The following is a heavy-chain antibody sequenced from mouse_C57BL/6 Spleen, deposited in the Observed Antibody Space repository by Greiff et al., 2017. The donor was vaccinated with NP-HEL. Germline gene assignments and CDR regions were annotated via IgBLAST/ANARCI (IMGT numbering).Heavy chain of an antibody. D-gene: IGHD2-3*01. CDR2: FHPYNDDT. CDR1: GYTFTTYP. J-gene: IGHJ1*03. CDR3: ARALYDGYYGYFDV. V-gene: IGHV1-47*01. Sequence: VQLQESGAELVKPGASVKMSCKASGYTFTTYPIEWMKQNHGKSLEWIGNFHPYNDDTKYNEKFKGKATLTVEKSSSTVYLELSRLTSDDSAVYYCARALYDGYYGYFDVWGTGTTVTVSS.